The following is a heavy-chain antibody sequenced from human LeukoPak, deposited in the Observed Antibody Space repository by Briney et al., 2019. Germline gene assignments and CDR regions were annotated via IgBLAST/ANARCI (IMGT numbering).Heavy chain of an antibody. D-gene: IGHD6-13*01. J-gene: IGHJ4*02. V-gene: IGHV3-15*01. CDR3: TTRIAAAGRHFKDY. CDR2: IKSKTDGGTT. Sequence: PGGSLRLSCAASGFTFSNAWMSWVRQAPGKGLEWVGRIKSKTDGGTTDYAAPVKGRFTISRDDSKNTLYLQMNSLKTEDTAVYYCTTRIAAAGRHFKDYWGQGTLVTVSS. CDR1: GFTFSNAW.